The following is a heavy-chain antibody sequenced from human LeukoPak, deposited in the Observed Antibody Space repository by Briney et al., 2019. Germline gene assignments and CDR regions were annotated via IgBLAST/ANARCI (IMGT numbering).Heavy chain of an antibody. CDR3: ARLHYSSSWYSYNWFDP. CDR1: GGSISSYY. D-gene: IGHD6-13*01. V-gene: IGHV4-59*08. CDR2: IYYSGST. Sequence: SETLSLTCTVSGGSISSYYWSWIRQPPGKGLEWIGYIYYSGSTNYNPSLKSRVTISVDTSKNQFSLKLSPVTAADTAVYYCARLHYSSSWYSYNWFDPWGQGTLVTVSS. J-gene: IGHJ5*02.